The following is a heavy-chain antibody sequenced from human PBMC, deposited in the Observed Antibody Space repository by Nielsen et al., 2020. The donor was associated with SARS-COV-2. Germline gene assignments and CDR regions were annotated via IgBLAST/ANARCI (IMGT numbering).Heavy chain of an antibody. V-gene: IGHV4-39*01. CDR2: IYYSGST. Sequence: SETLSLTCTVSGGSISSSSYYWGWIRQPPGKGLEWIGSIYYSGSTYYNPSLKSRVTISVDTSKNQFSLKLSSVTAADTAVYYCARPRHMAARGDIPDAFDIWGQGAMVTVSS. D-gene: IGHD6-6*01. J-gene: IGHJ3*02. CDR3: ARPRHMAARGDIPDAFDI. CDR1: GGSISSSSYY.